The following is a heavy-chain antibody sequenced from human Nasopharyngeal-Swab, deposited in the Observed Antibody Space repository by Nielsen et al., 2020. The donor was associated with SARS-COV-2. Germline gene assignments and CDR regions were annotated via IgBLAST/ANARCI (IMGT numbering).Heavy chain of an antibody. V-gene: IGHV3-11*04. D-gene: IGHD3-3*01. J-gene: IGHJ4*02. Sequence: GGSLRLSCAASGFTFSDYCMSWIRQAPGKGLEWVSHISTTGSSKYYADSLKGRFTISGDNDKNSLYLQMNSLRADDTAVYYCASGGYDFWSGYPSDYWGLGTLVTVSS. CDR1: GFTFSDYC. CDR2: ISTTGSSK. CDR3: ASGGYDFWSGYPSDY.